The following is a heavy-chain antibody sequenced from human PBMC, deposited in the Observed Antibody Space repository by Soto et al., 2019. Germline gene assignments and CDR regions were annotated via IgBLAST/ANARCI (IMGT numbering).Heavy chain of an antibody. Sequence: QVQLVQSGAEVKKPGSSVKVSCKASGGTFSSYGISWVRQAPGQGLEWMGGIIPIFGTANYAQKFQGRVTITEDESTSTAYMELRSLSSEDTDVYYCAREGGYPLCWPTERYTSRWGYFDYWGQGTLVTVSS. CDR1: GGTFSSYG. D-gene: IGHD5-12*01. CDR3: AREGGYPLCWPTERYTSRWGYFDY. J-gene: IGHJ4*02. V-gene: IGHV1-69*01. CDR2: IIPIFGTA.